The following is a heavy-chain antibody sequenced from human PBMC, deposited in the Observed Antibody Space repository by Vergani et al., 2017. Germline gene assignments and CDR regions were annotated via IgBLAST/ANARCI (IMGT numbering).Heavy chain of an antibody. CDR3: ASSRGIAVAGTGYYFDY. D-gene: IGHD6-19*01. CDR2: INHSGST. CDR1: GGSFSGYY. Sequence: QVQLQQWGAGLLKPSETLSLTCAVYGGSFSGYYWSWIRQPPGKGLEWIGEINHSGSTNYNPSLKSRVTISVDTSKNQFSLKLSAVTAADTAVYYCASSRGIAVAGTGYYFDYWGQGTLVTVSS. V-gene: IGHV4-34*01. J-gene: IGHJ4*02.